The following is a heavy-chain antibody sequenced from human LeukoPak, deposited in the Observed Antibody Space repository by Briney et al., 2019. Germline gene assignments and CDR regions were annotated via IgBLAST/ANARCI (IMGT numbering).Heavy chain of an antibody. CDR1: GGSFSGYY. V-gene: IGHV4-34*01. D-gene: IGHD3-9*01. J-gene: IGHJ4*02. CDR2: INHSGST. Sequence: SETLSLTCAVYGGSFSGYYWSWIRQPPGKGLEWIGEINHSGSTNYNPSLKSRVTISVDTSKNQFSLKLSSVTAADTAVYYCARVLLEDYDILTGYYRDTATLDYWGRGTLVTVSS. CDR3: ARVLLEDYDILTGYYRDTATLDY.